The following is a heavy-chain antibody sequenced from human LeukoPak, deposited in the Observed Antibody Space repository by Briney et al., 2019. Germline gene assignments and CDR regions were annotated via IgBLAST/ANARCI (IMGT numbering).Heavy chain of an antibody. CDR2: IRGNAGNT. CDR3: AKDHPWELLVPCFDY. V-gene: IGHV3-23*01. Sequence: GGSLRLSCTASGFTFSNYAMNWVRQAPGKGLEWVSGIRGNAGNTYYADSVKGRFTISRDNSKNIVSLQMNSLRADDTAVYYCAKDHPWELLVPCFDYWGQGTLVTVSS. J-gene: IGHJ4*02. CDR1: GFTFSNYA. D-gene: IGHD1-26*01.